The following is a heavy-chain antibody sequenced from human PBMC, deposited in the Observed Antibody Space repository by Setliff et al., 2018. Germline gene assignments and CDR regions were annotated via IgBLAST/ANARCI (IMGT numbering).Heavy chain of an antibody. J-gene: IGHJ6*03. CDR1: GYTFGDYY. D-gene: IGHD4-4*01. Sequence: ASVKVSCKASGYTFGDYYIHWVRQAPGQGLEWMGRINPKSGGTNYAEKFQGRVTMTRDTSITTAYTELTRLRSDDTAVYFCARDGHAYSTYFYMDVWGKGTTVTVSS. CDR2: INPKSGGT. V-gene: IGHV1-2*06. CDR3: ARDGHAYSTYFYMDV.